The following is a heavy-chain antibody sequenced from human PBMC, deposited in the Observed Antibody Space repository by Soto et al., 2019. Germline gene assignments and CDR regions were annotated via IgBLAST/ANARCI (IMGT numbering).Heavy chain of an antibody. Sequence: QVQLVESGGGVVQPGRSLRLSCAASGFTFSSYGLHWVRQAPGKGLEWVAVISYDGSNKYYADSVKGRFTISRDNTKKTLYLQMNSLRAEDTAVYYCAKDGLPPGGVGDYGFDYWGQGTMVTVSS. D-gene: IGHD4-17*01. V-gene: IGHV3-30*18. CDR1: GFTFSSYG. J-gene: IGHJ4*02. CDR3: AKDGLPPGGVGDYGFDY. CDR2: ISYDGSNK.